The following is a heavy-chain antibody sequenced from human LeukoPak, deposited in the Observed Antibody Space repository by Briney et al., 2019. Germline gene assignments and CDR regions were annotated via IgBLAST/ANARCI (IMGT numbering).Heavy chain of an antibody. V-gene: IGHV3-74*01. CDR1: GFTFSGYW. J-gene: IGHJ6*03. CDR3: ARADYDILTGYYGGYYYYYMDV. CDR2: INSDGSST. Sequence: PGGSLRLSCAASGFTFSGYWMHWVRQAPGKGLVWVSRINSDGSSTSYADSVKGRFTISRDNAKNTLYLQMNSLRAEDTAVYYCARADYDILTGYYGGYYYYYMDVWGKGTTVTISS. D-gene: IGHD3-9*01.